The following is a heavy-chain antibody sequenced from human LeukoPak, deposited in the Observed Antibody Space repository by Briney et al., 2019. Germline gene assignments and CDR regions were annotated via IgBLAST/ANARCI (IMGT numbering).Heavy chain of an antibody. V-gene: IGHV3-23*01. Sequence: PGGSLRLSCAASGFTFSSYAMSWVRQAPGKGLEWVSPISGSGGSTYYADSVKGRFTISKDNPNNTLYLQMNSLRAEDTAVYYCAKEVEEGYGYGYGTRSGVFDYWGQGTLVTVSS. CDR2: ISGSGGST. CDR3: AKEVEEGYGYGYGTRSGVFDY. CDR1: GFTFSSYA. J-gene: IGHJ4*02. D-gene: IGHD5-18*01.